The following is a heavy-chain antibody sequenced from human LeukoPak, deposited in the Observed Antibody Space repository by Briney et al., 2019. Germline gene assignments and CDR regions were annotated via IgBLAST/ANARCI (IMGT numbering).Heavy chain of an antibody. D-gene: IGHD6-13*01. J-gene: IGHJ4*02. Sequence: GRSLRLSCAASGFTFSSYAMHWVRQAPGKGLEWVAVISYDGSNKYYEDSVKGRFTISRDNSKNTLYLQMNSLRAEDTAVYYCARGTYSSSLDYWGQGTLVTVSS. CDR2: ISYDGSNK. V-gene: IGHV3-30-3*01. CDR3: ARGTYSSSLDY. CDR1: GFTFSSYA.